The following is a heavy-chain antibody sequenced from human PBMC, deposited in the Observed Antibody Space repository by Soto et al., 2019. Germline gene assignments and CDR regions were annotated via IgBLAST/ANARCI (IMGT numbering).Heavy chain of an antibody. CDR3: APYRSYNWFDP. CDR2: MYYSGST. D-gene: IGHD3-16*02. J-gene: IGHJ5*02. CDR1: GGSISSGGYY. V-gene: IGHV4-31*03. Sequence: QVQLQESGPGLVKPSQTLSLTCTVSGGSISSGGYYWTWIRQHPGKGLEWIGYMYYSGSTYYNPSLKSRVTISVDTRQNQFSLKLSSVTAADTAVYYCAPYRSYNWFDPWGQGTLVTVSS.